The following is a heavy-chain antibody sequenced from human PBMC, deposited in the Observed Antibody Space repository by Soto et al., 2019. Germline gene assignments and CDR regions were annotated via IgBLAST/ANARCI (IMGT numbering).Heavy chain of an antibody. CDR3: AREGHYSNSSGDYYGNWFDP. CDR2: VSYDGTYK. CDR1: GLTFSSYA. J-gene: IGHJ5*02. V-gene: IGHV3-30*04. D-gene: IGHD3-22*01. Sequence: QTGGSLRLSCETSGLTFSSYALHWVRQAPGKGLKWVAVVSYDGTYKYYADSVKGRFTISRDNSRNTLYLQMNSLTVEDTAVYYCAREGHYSNSSGDYYGNWFDPWGQGTRVTVYS.